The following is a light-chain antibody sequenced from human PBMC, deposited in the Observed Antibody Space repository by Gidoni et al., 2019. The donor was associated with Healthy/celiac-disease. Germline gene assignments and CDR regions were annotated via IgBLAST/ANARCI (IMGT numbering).Light chain of an antibody. CDR3: QQLNSYPFMYT. V-gene: IGKV1-9*01. J-gene: IGKJ2*01. CDR1: QGISSY. CDR2: AAS. Sequence: DIQLTQSPSFLSASVGDRVTITCRASQGISSYLAWYQQKPGKAPKLLIYAASTLQSGVPSRFSGSGSGTEFTLTISSLQPEDFATYYGQQLNSYPFMYTFGQGTKLEIK.